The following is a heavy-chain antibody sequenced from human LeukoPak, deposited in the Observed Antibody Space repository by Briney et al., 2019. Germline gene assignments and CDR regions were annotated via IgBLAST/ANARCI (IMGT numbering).Heavy chain of an antibody. CDR2: IYHSGST. J-gene: IGHJ4*02. CDR1: GGSISSGGYS. CDR3: ARSDSSGWFGYFDY. V-gene: IGHV4-30-2*01. D-gene: IGHD6-19*01. Sequence: SETLPLTCAVSGGSISSGGYSWSWIRQPPGKGLEWIGYIYHSGSTYYNPSLKSRVTISVDRSKNQFSLKLSSVTAADTAVYYCARSDSSGWFGYFDYWGQGTLVTVSS.